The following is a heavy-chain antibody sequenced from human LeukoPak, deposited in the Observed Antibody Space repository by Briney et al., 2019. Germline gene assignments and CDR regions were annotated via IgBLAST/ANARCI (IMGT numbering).Heavy chain of an antibody. J-gene: IGHJ4*02. V-gene: IGHV3-7*01. CDR2: INQDESER. D-gene: IGHD3-16*01. CDR3: ARDRGRTWADY. Sequence: GGSLRLSCAASGFTFSSYWMSWGRQAPGKGLEWVANINQDESERYYVDSVKGRFTISRDNAKNSLYLQMNSLRAEDTAVYYCARDRGRTWADYWGQGTLVTVSS. CDR1: GFTFSSYW.